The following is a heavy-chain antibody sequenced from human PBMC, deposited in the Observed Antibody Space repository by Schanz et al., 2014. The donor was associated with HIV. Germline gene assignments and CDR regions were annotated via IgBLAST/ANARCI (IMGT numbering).Heavy chain of an antibody. Sequence: EVQLVESGGCLVKPWGSLRLSCAASGFTFSSYSMNWVRQAPGKGLEWVSSISSSSSYIYYADSMKGRFTISRDNAKNSLYLQMNSLRAEDTAVYYCVRVRSPRVKIVVVMDYYYYAMDVWGQGTTVTVSS. J-gene: IGHJ6*02. D-gene: IGHD3-22*01. V-gene: IGHV3-21*01. CDR1: GFTFSSYS. CDR2: ISSSSSYI. CDR3: VRVRSPRVKIVVVMDYYYYAMDV.